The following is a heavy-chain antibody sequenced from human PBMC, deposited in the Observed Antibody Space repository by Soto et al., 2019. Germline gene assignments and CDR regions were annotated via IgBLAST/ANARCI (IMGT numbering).Heavy chain of an antibody. CDR1: GFTFRTYA. J-gene: IGHJ4*01. CDR3: AKEKGYDFSWGSQRYSFHY. D-gene: IGHD3-16*01. V-gene: IGHV3-23*01. CDR2: ISGRAGT. Sequence: GGSLRLSCTASGFTFRTYAMTWFRQAPGRGLEWVSAISGRAGTFYATSVKGRFTISRDTSRSTVYVQMHSLRAEDSAIYYCAKEKGYDFSWGSQRYSFHYWGRGTLVAVSS.